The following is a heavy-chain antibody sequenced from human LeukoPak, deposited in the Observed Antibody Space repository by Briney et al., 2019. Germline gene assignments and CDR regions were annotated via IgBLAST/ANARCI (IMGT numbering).Heavy chain of an antibody. CDR2: INWNGGRT. J-gene: IGHJ4*02. V-gene: IGHV3-20*04. Sequence: GGSLRLSCAASGFTFDDYGMSWVRPAPGKGLEWVSGINWNGGRTAYADSVKGRFTISSDNAKNSLYLEMNSLRAEDTALYYCARGSQSYYFDYWGQGTLVTVSS. CDR3: ARGSQSYYFDY. CDR1: GFTFDDYG.